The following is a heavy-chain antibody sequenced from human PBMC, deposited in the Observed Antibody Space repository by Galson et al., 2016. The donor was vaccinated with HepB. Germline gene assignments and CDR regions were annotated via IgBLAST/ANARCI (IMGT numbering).Heavy chain of an antibody. CDR3: ARHYENFFDWISSYFDS. J-gene: IGHJ4*02. CDR1: GDSFTTYW. CDR2: IDPRDSSS. V-gene: IGHV5-10-1*01. D-gene: IGHD3-9*01. Sequence: QSGAEVKQPGESLRISCKGSGDSFTTYWISWVRQVPGKGLEWMGRIDPRDSSSYYSPSFQGHVTISLDLTISTAYLHLNRLKAADTAMYYCARHYENFFDWISSYFDSWGQGTLVTVSS.